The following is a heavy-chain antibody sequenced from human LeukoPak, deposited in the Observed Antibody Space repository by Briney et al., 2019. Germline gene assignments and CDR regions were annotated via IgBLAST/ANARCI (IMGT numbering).Heavy chain of an antibody. CDR2: INPNSGGT. D-gene: IGHD6-19*01. CDR1: GYTFTGYY. J-gene: IGHJ4*02. V-gene: IGHV1-2*02. CDR3: SRTLAGTWGPLDY. Sequence: ASVKVSCKASGYTFTGYYMNWVRQAPGQGLEWLGWINPNSGGTNYAQKFQGRVTMTRDTSISTPYMELSRLRSDDTAVYYCSRTLAGTWGPLDYWGQGTLVTVSS.